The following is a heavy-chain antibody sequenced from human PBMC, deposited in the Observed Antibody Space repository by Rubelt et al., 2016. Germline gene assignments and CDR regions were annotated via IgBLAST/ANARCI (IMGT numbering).Heavy chain of an antibody. CDR1: GFTFSSYA. D-gene: IGHD1-1*01. Sequence: VQLLESGGGLVQPGGSLRLSCAASGFTFSSYAMHWVRQAPGKGLEWVAVISYDGSNKYYADSVKGRFTISRDNAKNTLYLQMNSLRAEDTAGYYCAKVRTGTTALTYYYYGMDVWGQGTTVTVSS. CDR2: ISYDGSNK. CDR3: AKVRTGTTALTYYYYGMDV. J-gene: IGHJ6*02. V-gene: IGHV3-30*04.